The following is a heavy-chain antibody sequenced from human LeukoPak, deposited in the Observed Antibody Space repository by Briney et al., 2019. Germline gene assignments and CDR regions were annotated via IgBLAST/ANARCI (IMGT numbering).Heavy chain of an antibody. D-gene: IGHD5-18*01. CDR2: IYTSGST. J-gene: IGHJ4*02. Sequence: NPSETLSLTCTVSGGSISSYYWSWIRQPAGKGLEWIGRIYTSGSTNYNPSLKSRVTMSVDTSKNQFSLKLSSVTAADTAVYYCARDSSFNSYGAYYFDYWGQGTLVTVSS. V-gene: IGHV4-4*07. CDR3: ARDSSFNSYGAYYFDY. CDR1: GGSISSYY.